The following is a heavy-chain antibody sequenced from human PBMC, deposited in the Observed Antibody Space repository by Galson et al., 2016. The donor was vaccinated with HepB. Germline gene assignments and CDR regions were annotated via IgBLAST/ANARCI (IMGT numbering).Heavy chain of an antibody. CDR3: AREGRGAYSNTIDS. V-gene: IGHV3-11*06. CDR2: ISRSSRYI. CDR1: GFTFSDYY. D-gene: IGHD3-16*01. J-gene: IGHJ4*02. Sequence: SLRLSCAASGFTFSDYYMSWIRQAPGKGLEWISYISRSSRYIIYADSVKGRFTLSRDDAKNSLYLQMNSLRAEDTAVYYCAREGRGAYSNTIDSWGQGTLVTVSS.